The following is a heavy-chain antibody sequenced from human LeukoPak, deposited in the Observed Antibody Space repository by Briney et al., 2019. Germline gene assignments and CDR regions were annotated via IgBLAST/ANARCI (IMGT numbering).Heavy chain of an antibody. J-gene: IGHJ4*02. CDR3: ARVLGYCSGGSCYLYYFDY. Sequence: PGGSLRLSCAASGFTVSSNYMSWVRQAPGKGLEWVSVIYSGGSTYYADSVKGRFTISRDNSKNTLYLQMNSLRAEDTAVYYCARVLGYCSGGSCYLYYFDYWGQGTLVTVSS. CDR2: IYSGGST. D-gene: IGHD2-15*01. V-gene: IGHV3-53*01. CDR1: GFTVSSNY.